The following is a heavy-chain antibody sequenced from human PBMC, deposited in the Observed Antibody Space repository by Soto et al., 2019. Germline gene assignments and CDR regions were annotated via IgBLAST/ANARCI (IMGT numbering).Heavy chain of an antibody. J-gene: IGHJ6*03. D-gene: IGHD2-2*01. V-gene: IGHV5-51*01. Sequence: GESLKISCKGSGYSFTSYWIGWVRQMPGKGLEWMGIIYPGDSDTRYSPSFQGQVTFSADKSISTAYLQWSSLKASDTAMYYCAGQGYCSSTSCYHYYYYYMDVWGKGTTVTVSS. CDR2: IYPGDSDT. CDR1: GYSFTSYW. CDR3: AGQGYCSSTSCYHYYYYYMDV.